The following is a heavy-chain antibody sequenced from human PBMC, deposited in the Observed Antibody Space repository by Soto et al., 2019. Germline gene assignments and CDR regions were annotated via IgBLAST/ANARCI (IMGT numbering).Heavy chain of an antibody. CDR3: ARDLYSGYADYYYYGMDV. J-gene: IGHJ6*02. D-gene: IGHD5-12*01. CDR1: GFTFSSYS. Sequence: PGGSLRLSCAASGFTFSSYSMNWVRQAPGKGLEWVSSISSSSSYIYYADSVKGRFTISRDNAKNSLYLQMNSLRAEDTAVYYCARDLYSGYADYYYYGMDVWGQGTTVTVSS. CDR2: ISSSSSYI. V-gene: IGHV3-21*01.